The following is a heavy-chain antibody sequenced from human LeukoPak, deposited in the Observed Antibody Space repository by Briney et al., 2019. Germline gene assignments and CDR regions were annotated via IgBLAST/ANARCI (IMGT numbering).Heavy chain of an antibody. J-gene: IGHJ3*02. D-gene: IGHD2-2*02. CDR2: IIPIFGTA. Sequence: SVKVSCKASGGTFSSYAISWVRQAPGQGLEWMGGIIPIFGTANYAQKFQGRVTITADESTSTAYMELSSLRSEDTAVYYCARGWIVPAAILPDAFDIWGQGTMVTVSS. V-gene: IGHV1-69*13. CDR1: GGTFSSYA. CDR3: ARGWIVPAAILPDAFDI.